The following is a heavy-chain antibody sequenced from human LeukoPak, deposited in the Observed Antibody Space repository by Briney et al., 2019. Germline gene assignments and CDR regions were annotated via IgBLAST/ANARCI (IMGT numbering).Heavy chain of an antibody. J-gene: IGHJ4*02. V-gene: IGHV1-46*01. CDR2: IYPRDGST. CDR3: ARDQEGFDY. Sequence: ASMKVSCKVSGYSFTSNYIHWVRQAPGQGLEWVGMIYPRDGSTSYAQRFQDRVTVTRDTSTSTVHMELSGLRSEDTAVYYCARDQEGFDYWGQGTLVTVSS. CDR1: GYSFTSNY.